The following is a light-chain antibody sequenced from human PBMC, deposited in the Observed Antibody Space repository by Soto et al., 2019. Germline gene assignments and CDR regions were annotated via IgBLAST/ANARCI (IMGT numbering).Light chain of an antibody. Sequence: EMVLPQSPGTLSLSPGERATLSCRASQSVSTSYLAWYQQKPGQAPGLLIYGASSRATGIPDRFSGSGSGTDFTLTISRLEPEDFAVYYCQQYGSSPPITFGQGTRLEIK. CDR1: QSVSTSY. V-gene: IGKV3-20*01. J-gene: IGKJ5*01. CDR2: GAS. CDR3: QQYGSSPPIT.